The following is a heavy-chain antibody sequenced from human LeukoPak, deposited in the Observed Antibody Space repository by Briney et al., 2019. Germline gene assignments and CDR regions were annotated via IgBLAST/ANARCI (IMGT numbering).Heavy chain of an antibody. J-gene: IGHJ4*02. Sequence: GGSLRLSCAASGFTFSDYYMSWIRQAPGKGLVWVSRINSDGSSTSYADSVKGRFTISRDNAKNTLYLQMNSLRAEDTAVYYCARDLAMVTEIFDYWGQGTLVTVSS. CDR2: INSDGSST. V-gene: IGHV3-74*01. CDR3: ARDLAMVTEIFDY. D-gene: IGHD2-21*02. CDR1: GFTFSDYY.